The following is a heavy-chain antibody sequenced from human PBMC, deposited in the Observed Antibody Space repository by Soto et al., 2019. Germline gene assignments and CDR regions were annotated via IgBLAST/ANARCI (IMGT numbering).Heavy chain of an antibody. Sequence: PGRPLRLSCAASGFTFSSYAMSWVRQAPGKGLEWVSAISGSGGSTYYADSVKGRFTISRDNSKNTLYLQMNSLRAEDTAVYYCAIDFGVPRDEYSGSPRPLVFDYWGQGTLVTVSS. D-gene: IGHD6-6*01. CDR2: ISGSGGST. J-gene: IGHJ4*02. V-gene: IGHV3-23*01. CDR1: GFTFSSYA. CDR3: AIDFGVPRDEYSGSPRPLVFDY.